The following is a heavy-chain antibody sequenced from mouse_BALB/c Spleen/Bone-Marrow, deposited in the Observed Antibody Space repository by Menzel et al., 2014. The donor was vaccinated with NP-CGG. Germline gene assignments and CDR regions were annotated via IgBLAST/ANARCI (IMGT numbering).Heavy chain of an antibody. CDR2: INPSTGYT. D-gene: IGHD1-1*01. J-gene: IGHJ4*01. CDR1: GYTFTSYW. V-gene: IGHV1-7*01. Sequence: QVQLQQSGAELAKPGASVKMSCKASGYTFTSYWMHWVKQRPGQGLEWIGYINPSTGYTEYNQKFKDKATLTADKSSSTAXMXLSSLTSEDSAVYYCARGTVVAYYYAMDYWGQGTSVTVSS. CDR3: ARGTVVAYYYAMDY.